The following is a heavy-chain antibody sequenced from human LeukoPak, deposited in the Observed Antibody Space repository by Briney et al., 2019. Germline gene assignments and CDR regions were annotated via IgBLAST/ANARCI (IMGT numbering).Heavy chain of an antibody. Sequence: SETLSLTCAVYIDSFSNYHWNWIRQTPAKGMEWIGEVNESGGTNISPSLRSRVILSVDTSKNQFSLKLISVTVADTAIYYCARGQGATVPQVGKNWFDPWGQGTRVTVTS. CDR3: ARGQGATVPQVGKNWFDP. V-gene: IGHV4-34*01. CDR1: IDSFSNYH. CDR2: VNESGGT. D-gene: IGHD1-26*01. J-gene: IGHJ5*02.